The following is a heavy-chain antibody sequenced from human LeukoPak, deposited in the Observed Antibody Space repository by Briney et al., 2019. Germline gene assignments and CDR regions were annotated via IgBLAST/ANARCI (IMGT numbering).Heavy chain of an antibody. D-gene: IGHD3-22*01. V-gene: IGHV3-11*01. CDR1: GFTFSDFY. CDR2: ISNRGSAI. J-gene: IGHJ4*02. CDR3: AKDSPDRNYYDSSGSYFDY. Sequence: GGSLRLSCAASGFTFSDFYMSWIRQASGKGLECVSYISNRGSAIHYADSVKGRFTISRDNSKNSLYLQMNSLRTEDTALYYCAKDSPDRNYYDSSGSYFDYWGQGTLVTVSS.